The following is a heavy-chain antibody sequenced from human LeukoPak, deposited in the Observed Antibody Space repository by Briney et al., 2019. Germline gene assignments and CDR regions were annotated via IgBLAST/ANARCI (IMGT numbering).Heavy chain of an antibody. D-gene: IGHD6-13*01. J-gene: IGHJ4*02. CDR2: IRTKAYGGTT. Sequence: GGSLRLSCTASGFTFRDYAMSWFRQAPGQGLEWVGFIRTKAYGGTTDYAASVRGRFTIPRDDSKTIAYLQMNSLKPEDTAVYYCSRRWGSSWPFDYWGQGTLVTVSS. CDR3: SRRWGSSWPFDY. V-gene: IGHV3-49*03. CDR1: GFTFRDYA.